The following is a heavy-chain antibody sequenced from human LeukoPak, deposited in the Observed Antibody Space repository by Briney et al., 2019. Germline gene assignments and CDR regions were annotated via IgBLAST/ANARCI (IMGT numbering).Heavy chain of an antibody. CDR2: ISAYNGNT. CDR3: ARVESMITFGGVIVVGRVDY. V-gene: IGHV1-18*01. CDR1: GYTFTSYG. J-gene: IGHJ4*02. D-gene: IGHD3-16*02. Sequence: ASVKVSCKASGYTFTSYGISRVRQAPGQGLEWMGWISAYNGNTNYAQKLQGRVTMTTDTSTSTAYMELRSLRSDDTAVYYCARVESMITFGGVIVVGRVDYWGQGTLVTVSS.